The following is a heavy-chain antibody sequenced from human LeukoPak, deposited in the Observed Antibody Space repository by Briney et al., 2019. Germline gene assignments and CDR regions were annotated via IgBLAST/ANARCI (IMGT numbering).Heavy chain of an antibody. J-gene: IGHJ5*02. V-gene: IGHV4-59*08. Sequence: SETLSLTCTVSGGSIGDDYWGWIRQPPGKGLEWIGYVWYTGSTNQNPSLKNRVTISVDTSKNRFSLRLRSVTAADTAVYYCARQVLTGYSNWFDPWGQGTLVTVSS. D-gene: IGHD3-9*01. CDR1: GGSIGDDY. CDR3: ARQVLTGYSNWFDP. CDR2: VWYTGST.